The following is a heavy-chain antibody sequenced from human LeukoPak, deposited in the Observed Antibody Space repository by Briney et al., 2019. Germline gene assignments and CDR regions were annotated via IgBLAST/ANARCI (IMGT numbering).Heavy chain of an antibody. Sequence: PSETLSLTCIVSNGSISNYYWSWIRQPPGKGLEWVGYIYYSGSTNYNPSLKSRVTISVDTSKNQFSLKLSSVTAADAAVYYCARVRGSGWRYYFDYWGQGTLVTVSS. J-gene: IGHJ4*02. CDR1: NGSISNYY. CDR2: IYYSGST. CDR3: ARVRGSGWRYYFDY. D-gene: IGHD6-19*01. V-gene: IGHV4-59*01.